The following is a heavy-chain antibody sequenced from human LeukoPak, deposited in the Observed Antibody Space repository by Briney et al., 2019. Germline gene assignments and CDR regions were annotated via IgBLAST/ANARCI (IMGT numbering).Heavy chain of an antibody. J-gene: IGHJ5*02. V-gene: IGHV3-48*03. Sequence: GGSLRLSCAASGFTFSSYEMNWVRQAPGKGLEWVSYISSSGSTIYYADSVTGRFTISRDNAKNSRYLQMNSLRAEDTAVYYCARAGSGRSPDWFDPWGQGTLVTVSS. CDR1: GFTFSSYE. D-gene: IGHD1-26*01. CDR3: ARAGSGRSPDWFDP. CDR2: ISSSGSTI.